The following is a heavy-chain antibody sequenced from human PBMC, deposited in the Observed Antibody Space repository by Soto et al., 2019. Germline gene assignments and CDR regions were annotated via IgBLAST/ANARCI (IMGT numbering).Heavy chain of an antibody. D-gene: IGHD3-3*01. CDR3: ASASGRFLEWSIPGW. J-gene: IGHJ4*02. V-gene: IGHV3-33*01. CDR2: IWYDGSNK. Sequence: GGSLRLSCAASGFTFSSYGMHWVRQAPGKGLEWVAVIWYDGSNKYYADSVKGRFTISRDNSKNTLYLQMNSLRAEDTAVYYCASASGRFLEWSIPGWWGQGTLVTVSS. CDR1: GFTFSSYG.